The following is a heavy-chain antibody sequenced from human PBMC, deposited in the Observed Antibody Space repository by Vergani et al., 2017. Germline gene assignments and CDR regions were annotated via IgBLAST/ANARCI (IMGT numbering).Heavy chain of an antibody. CDR1: GGSFSGYY. V-gene: IGHV4-34*01. D-gene: IGHD3-16*02. CDR3: ARDLYRGLGELSLLFDY. Sequence: QVQLQQWGAGLLKPSETLSLTCAVYGGSFSGYYWSWIRQPPGKGLEWIGEINHSGSTNYNPSLKSRVTISVDTSKNQFSLKLSSVTAADTAVYYCARDLYRGLGELSLLFDYWGQGTLVTVSS. CDR2: INHSGST. J-gene: IGHJ4*02.